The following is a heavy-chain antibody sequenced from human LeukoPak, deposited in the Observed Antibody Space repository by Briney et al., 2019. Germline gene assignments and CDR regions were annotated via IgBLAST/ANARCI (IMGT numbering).Heavy chain of an antibody. CDR1: GFTFSSYW. J-gene: IGHJ6*03. V-gene: IGHV3-7*04. CDR2: IKQDGSEK. D-gene: IGHD3-10*01. Sequence: PGGSLRLSCAASGFTFSSYWMSWVRQAPGKGLEWVANIKQDGSEKYYVDSVKGRFTISRDNAKNSLYLQMNSLRAEDTAVYYCARGDYYGSGEYYYYYYMDVWGKGTTVTVSS. CDR3: ARGDYYGSGEYYYYYYMDV.